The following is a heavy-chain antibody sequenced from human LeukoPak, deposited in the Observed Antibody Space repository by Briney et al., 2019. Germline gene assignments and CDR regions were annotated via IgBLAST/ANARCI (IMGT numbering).Heavy chain of an antibody. CDR3: ATIPMTGGADAFDI. CDR2: FDPEDGET. D-gene: IGHD1-26*01. CDR1: GYTLTALS. J-gene: IGHJ3*02. V-gene: IGHV1-24*01. Sequence: ASVKVTCKLSGYTLTALSMHWVRQAPGKGLEWMGGFDPEDGETIYAQKFQGRVTMTEDTSTDTAYMELSSLRSEDTAVYYCATIPMTGGADAFDIWGQGTMVTVSS.